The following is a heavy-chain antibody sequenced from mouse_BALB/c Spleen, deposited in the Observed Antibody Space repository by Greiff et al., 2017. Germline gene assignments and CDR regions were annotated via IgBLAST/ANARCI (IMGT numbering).Heavy chain of an antibody. Sequence: EVQLVEPGGGLVKPGGSLKLSCAASGFTFSDYYMYWVRQTPEKRLEWVATISDGGSYTYYPDSVKGRSTISRDNAKNNLYLQMSRLKSEDAAMYYCTRGDGYLDYAMDYWGQGTSVTVSS. D-gene: IGHD2-3*01. CDR2: ISDGGSYT. V-gene: IGHV5-4*02. CDR1: GFTFSDYY. CDR3: TRGDGYLDYAMDY. J-gene: IGHJ4*01.